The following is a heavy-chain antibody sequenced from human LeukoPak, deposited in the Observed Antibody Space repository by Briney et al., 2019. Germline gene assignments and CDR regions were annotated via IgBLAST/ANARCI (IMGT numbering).Heavy chain of an antibody. CDR3: ARRKKSIVVVPAAKNYYYYYTDV. J-gene: IGHJ6*03. D-gene: IGHD2-2*01. CDR2: IYHSGST. Sequence: SETLSLTCAVSGYSISSGYYWGWIRQPPGKGLEWIGSIYHSGSTYYNPSLKSRVTISVDTSKNQFSLKLSSVTAADTAVYYCARRKKSIVVVPAAKNYYYYYTDVWGKGTTVTVSS. V-gene: IGHV4-38-2*01. CDR1: GYSISSGYY.